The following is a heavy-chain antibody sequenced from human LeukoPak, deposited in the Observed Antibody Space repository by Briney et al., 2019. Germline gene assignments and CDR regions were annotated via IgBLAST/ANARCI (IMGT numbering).Heavy chain of an antibody. CDR3: ARENNYYDSSGSGY. V-gene: IGHV3-53*01. CDR2: IYSNGAT. D-gene: IGHD3-22*01. CDR1: GFTVSSNY. Sequence: PGGSLRLSCAASGFTVSSNYMSWVRQAPGKGLEWVSVIYSNGATYYAESAKDRFTISRDNSKNTLYLQMNSLRAEDTAVYYCARENNYYDSSGSGYWGQGTLVTVSS. J-gene: IGHJ4*02.